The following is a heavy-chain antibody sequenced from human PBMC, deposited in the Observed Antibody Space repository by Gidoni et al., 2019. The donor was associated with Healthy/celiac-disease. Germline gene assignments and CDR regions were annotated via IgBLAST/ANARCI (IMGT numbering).Heavy chain of an antibody. J-gene: IGHJ6*02. Sequence: LEWVSLISWDGGSTYYADSVKGRFTISRDNSKNSLYLQMNSLRTEDTALYYCAKDRETGNPRSDGMDVWGQGTTVTVSS. D-gene: IGHD1-1*01. CDR3: AKDRETGNPRSDGMDV. CDR2: ISWDGGST. V-gene: IGHV3-43*01.